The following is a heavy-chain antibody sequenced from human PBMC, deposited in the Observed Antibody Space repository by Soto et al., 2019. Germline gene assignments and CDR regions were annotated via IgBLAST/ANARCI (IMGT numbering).Heavy chain of an antibody. D-gene: IGHD5-12*01. CDR3: ATHRLAAIVATKDDAFDI. CDR2: IYYSGST. Sequence: SETLSLTCTVSGGSISSYYWSWIRQPPGKGLEWIGYIYYSGSTNYNPSLKSRVTISVDTSKNQFSLKLSSVTAADTAVYYCATHRLAAIVATKDDAFDIWGQGTMVTVSS. V-gene: IGHV4-59*08. CDR1: GGSISSYY. J-gene: IGHJ3*02.